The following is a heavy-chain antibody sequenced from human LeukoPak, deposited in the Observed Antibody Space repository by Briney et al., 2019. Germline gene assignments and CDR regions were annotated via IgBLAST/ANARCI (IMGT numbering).Heavy chain of an antibody. Sequence: ASVKVSCKASGYTFIGYYIHWVRQAPGQGLEWMGWINPNSGGTKYAQKFQGRVTVTRDTSTSTAYMELSGLRADDTAVYYCARVAYCTKGVCINFDLWGQGTLVTVSS. CDR3: ARVAYCTKGVCINFDL. J-gene: IGHJ4*02. CDR1: GYTFIGYY. CDR2: INPNSGGT. V-gene: IGHV1-2*02. D-gene: IGHD2-8*01.